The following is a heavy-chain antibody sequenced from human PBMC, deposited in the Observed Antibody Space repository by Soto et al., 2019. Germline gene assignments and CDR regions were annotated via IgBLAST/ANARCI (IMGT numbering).Heavy chain of an antibody. CDR2: ISSSSTI. CDR1: GFTFCDYY. CDR3: ARDRRFTIFGDYFYYYDIDV. Sequence: PGGSLSLSCAASGFTFCDYYMNWVRQAPGKGLEWVSSISSSSTIYYADSLKGRFTISRDNAKNSLYLQMNSLRAEDTAVYYCARDRRFTIFGDYFYYYDIDVWGQGTTVTVSS. D-gene: IGHD3-3*01. V-gene: IGHV3-11*04. J-gene: IGHJ6*02.